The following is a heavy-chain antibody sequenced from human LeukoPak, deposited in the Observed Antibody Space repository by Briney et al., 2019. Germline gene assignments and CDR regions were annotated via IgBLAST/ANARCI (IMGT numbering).Heavy chain of an antibody. CDR1: GFSFSSYW. CDR2: INQDGSDR. Sequence: GGSLRLSCAASGFSFSSYWMTWVRQAPGKGLEWVANINQDGSDRYYVDSVKGRFTISRDNAKNSLYLQMNSLRAEDTAVYFCARDGGSSDYDLFDYWGQGTLVTVST. J-gene: IGHJ4*02. CDR3: ARDGGSSDYDLFDY. V-gene: IGHV3-7*05. D-gene: IGHD5-12*01.